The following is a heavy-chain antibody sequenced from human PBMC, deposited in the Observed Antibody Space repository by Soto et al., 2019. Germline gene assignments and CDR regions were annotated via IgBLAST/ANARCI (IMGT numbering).Heavy chain of an antibody. CDR1: GITFSSKN. D-gene: IGHD3-22*01. J-gene: IGHJ5*02. CDR3: ARDPTYYDSSGYYPYNWFDP. Sequence: GRSLRLSCAASGITFSSKNMNRVRQAPGKGLEWVSSISRSSGYIFYPDSVKGRFTISRDNAKYSLYLQMNSLRAEDTAVYYCARDPTYYDSSGYYPYNWFDPWGQGTLVSVSS. CDR2: ISRSSGYI. V-gene: IGHV3-21*01.